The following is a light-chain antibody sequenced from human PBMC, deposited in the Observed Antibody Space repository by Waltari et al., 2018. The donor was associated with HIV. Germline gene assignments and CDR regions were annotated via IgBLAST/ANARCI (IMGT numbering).Light chain of an antibody. Sequence: DIQMTQSQSSLSASVGDRVTITCQASQDISNYLNWYQQKPGKAPKLLIHDASKLEIGVPLRFRGSGSGTDFTFTISSLQPEDVATYYCQQFDNLPLTFGGGTRVEIK. CDR3: QQFDNLPLT. CDR2: DAS. J-gene: IGKJ4*01. CDR1: QDISNY. V-gene: IGKV1-33*01.